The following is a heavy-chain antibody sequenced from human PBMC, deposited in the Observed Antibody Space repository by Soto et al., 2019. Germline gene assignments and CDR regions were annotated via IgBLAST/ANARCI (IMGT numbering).Heavy chain of an antibody. D-gene: IGHD4-17*01. CDR3: ARALSTVTDAFDI. Sequence: GGSLRLSCAASGFTFSSYGMHWVRQAPGKGPEWVAVIWYDGSNKYYADSVKGRFTISRDNSKNTLYLQMNSLRAEDTAVYYCARALSTVTDAFDIWGQGTMVTVSS. CDR2: IWYDGSNK. J-gene: IGHJ3*02. CDR1: GFTFSSYG. V-gene: IGHV3-33*01.